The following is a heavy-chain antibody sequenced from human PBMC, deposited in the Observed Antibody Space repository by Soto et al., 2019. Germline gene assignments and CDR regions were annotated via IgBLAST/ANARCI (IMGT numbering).Heavy chain of an antibody. CDR3: AQTDYGSGAHHV. J-gene: IGHJ4*02. D-gene: IGHD3-10*01. Sequence: QVQLQESGPRLVKPSQTLSLTCTVSGDSISSVFYYWSWIRQPPGKGLEWIGYIYYSENAYYNPSLKSRVSMLVDTSKNQFTLRLTSVTSADTAVYYCAQTDYGSGAHHVWGQGTLVPVSS. CDR2: IYYSENA. V-gene: IGHV4-30-4*01. CDR1: GDSISSVFYY.